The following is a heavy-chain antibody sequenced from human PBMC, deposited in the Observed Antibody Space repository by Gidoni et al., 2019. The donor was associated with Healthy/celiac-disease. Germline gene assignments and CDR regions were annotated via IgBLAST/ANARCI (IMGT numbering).Heavy chain of an antibody. V-gene: IGHV3-48*02. D-gene: IGHD2-2*01. CDR2: ISSSSSTI. CDR1: GFTFSSYS. J-gene: IGHJ6*02. CDR3: ATQVVPDYYYGMDV. Sequence: EVQLVESGGGLVQPGGSLRLSCAASGFTFSSYSMNWVRQAPGKGLEWVSYISSSSSTIYYADSVKGRFTISRDNAKNSLYLKMNSLRDEDTAVYYCATQVVPDYYYGMDVWGQGTTVTVSS.